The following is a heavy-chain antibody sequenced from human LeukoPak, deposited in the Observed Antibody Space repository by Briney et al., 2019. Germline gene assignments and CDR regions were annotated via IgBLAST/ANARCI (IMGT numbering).Heavy chain of an antibody. V-gene: IGHV3-53*01. J-gene: IGHJ4*02. CDR2: IYSGGDT. D-gene: IGHD3/OR15-3a*01. CDR3: ARDQFAFGLFDY. Sequence: PGGSLRLSCAASGSVSSNFMSWVRQAPGKGLEWVSVIYSGGDTYYADSVKGRFTISRDNSENMLYLQMNSLRAEDTAVYYCARDQFAFGLFDYWGQGTLVTVSS. CDR1: GSVSSNF.